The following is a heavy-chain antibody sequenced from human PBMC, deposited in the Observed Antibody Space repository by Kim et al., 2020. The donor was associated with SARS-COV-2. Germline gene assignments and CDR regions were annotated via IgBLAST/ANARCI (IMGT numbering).Heavy chain of an antibody. J-gene: IGHJ6*02. Sequence: QKFQGRVTMTRDTSTSTVYMELSSLRSEDTAVYYCARMAAMTYYYYGMDVWGQGTTVTVSS. D-gene: IGHD2-2*01. CDR3: ARMAAMTYYYYGMDV. V-gene: IGHV1-46*01.